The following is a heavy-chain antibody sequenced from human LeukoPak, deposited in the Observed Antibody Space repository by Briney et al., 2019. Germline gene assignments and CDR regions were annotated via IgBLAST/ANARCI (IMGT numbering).Heavy chain of an antibody. CDR1: SGSISTSNYY. Sequence: SETLSLTCTVSSGSISTSNYYWGWVRQPPGKALEWIGNIFYSGSTYYSPSLKSRVTISLDTSRNQFSLKLNSVTAADTAVYYCARGKYIYDSRPVAGWYFDYWGQGTLVTVSS. J-gene: IGHJ4*02. CDR3: ARGKYIYDSRPVAGWYFDY. V-gene: IGHV4-39*07. CDR2: IFYSGST. D-gene: IGHD3-22*01.